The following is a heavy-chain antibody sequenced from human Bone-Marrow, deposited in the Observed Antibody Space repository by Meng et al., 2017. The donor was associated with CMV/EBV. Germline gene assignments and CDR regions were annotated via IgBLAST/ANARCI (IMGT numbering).Heavy chain of an antibody. V-gene: IGHV4-61*03. D-gene: IGHD6-6*01. J-gene: IGHJ6*02. CDR3: ARGGAAPDV. Sequence: SETLSLTCVVSGESVSSGAYYWSWIRQPPGKGLEWIGYLSSRGSTTYNPSLRSPVTISVDTSKNHFSLKPKSVTAADTAVYYCARGGAAPDVWGQGTTVPVSS. CDR1: GESVSSGAYY. CDR2: LSSRGST.